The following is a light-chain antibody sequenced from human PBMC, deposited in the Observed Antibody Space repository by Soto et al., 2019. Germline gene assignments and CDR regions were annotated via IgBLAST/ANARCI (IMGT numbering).Light chain of an antibody. V-gene: IGKV1-5*01. J-gene: IGKJ2*01. Sequence: DIQMTQSPSTLSASVGDRVTITCRASQSISDWLAWYQQKPGKAPNLLIYDSSTLQSGVPSRFSGSASGTEITLTISSLQPDDFATYYCQEYNSATFGQGTKLEIE. CDR3: QEYNSAT. CDR2: DSS. CDR1: QSISDW.